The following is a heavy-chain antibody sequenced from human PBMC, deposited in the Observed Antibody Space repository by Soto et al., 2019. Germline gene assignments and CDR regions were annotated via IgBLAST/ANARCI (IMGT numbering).Heavy chain of an antibody. J-gene: IGHJ4*02. CDR3: AREGSSSGPDYEY. V-gene: IGHV3-72*01. D-gene: IGHD3-22*01. CDR1: GFTFSDYY. CDR2: TRNKANSYTT. Sequence: EVQLVESGGGLVQPGGSLRLSCAASGFTFSDYYINWVRQAPGKGLEWVGRTRNKANSYTTDYAAFVKGRFTISRDDSKNLIYLQMNSLTTEDTAVYYCAREGSSSGPDYEYWGQGTLVTVSS.